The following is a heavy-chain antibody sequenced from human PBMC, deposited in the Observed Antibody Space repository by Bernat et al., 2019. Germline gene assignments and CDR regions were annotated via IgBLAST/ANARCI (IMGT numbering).Heavy chain of an antibody. CDR2: ISYDENNK. CDR3: AKGLAAAGQRGYFDY. CDR1: GFTFSSYG. V-gene: IGHV3-30*18. J-gene: IGHJ4*02. D-gene: IGHD6-13*01. Sequence: QVQLVESGGGVVQPGRSLRLSCEASGFTFSSYGMHWVRQAPGKGLEWVAVISYDENNKYYEDSVKGRFTISRDHSKNTLYLQMNSLRGEDTAVYYCAKGLAAAGQRGYFDYWGQGTLVTVSS.